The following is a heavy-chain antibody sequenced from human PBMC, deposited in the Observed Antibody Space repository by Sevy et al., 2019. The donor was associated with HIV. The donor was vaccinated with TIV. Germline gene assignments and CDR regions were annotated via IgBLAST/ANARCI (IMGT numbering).Heavy chain of an antibody. CDR1: GFTVSSNY. CDR3: ARVRLATSAAFDI. D-gene: IGHD5-12*01. CDR2: IYSGGST. J-gene: IGHJ3*02. Sequence: GGSLRLSCAASGFTVSSNYMSWVRQAPGKGLEWVSVIYSGGSTYYADSVKGRFTISRDNSKNTLYFQMNSLRAEDTAVYYCARVRLATSAAFDIWGQGTMVTVSS. V-gene: IGHV3-53*01.